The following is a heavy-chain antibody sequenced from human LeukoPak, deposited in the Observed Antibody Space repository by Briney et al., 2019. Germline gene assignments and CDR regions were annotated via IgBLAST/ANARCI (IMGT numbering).Heavy chain of an antibody. Sequence: PSETLSLTCTVSGGSISSSSYYWGWIRQPPGKGLEWIGSIYYSGSTYYNPSLKSRVTISVDTSKNQFSLKLSSVTAADTAVYYCARHFGLWFGDAFDIWGQGTMVTVSS. CDR1: GGSISSSSYY. V-gene: IGHV4-39*01. J-gene: IGHJ3*02. CDR2: IYYSGST. D-gene: IGHD3-10*01. CDR3: ARHFGLWFGDAFDI.